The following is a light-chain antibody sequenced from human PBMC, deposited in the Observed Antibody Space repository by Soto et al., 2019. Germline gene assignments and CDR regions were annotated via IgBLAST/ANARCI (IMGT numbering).Light chain of an antibody. CDR3: QHYGSSPR. Sequence: EIVMTQSPATLSVSPGERATLSCRASQSVYNNLAWYQQKPGQAPRLLICGASSRATGIPNRFSGSGSGTDFTLNISRLEPEDFAVYYCQHYGSSPRFGQGTKVDIK. V-gene: IGKV3-20*01. J-gene: IGKJ1*01. CDR2: GAS. CDR1: QSVYNN.